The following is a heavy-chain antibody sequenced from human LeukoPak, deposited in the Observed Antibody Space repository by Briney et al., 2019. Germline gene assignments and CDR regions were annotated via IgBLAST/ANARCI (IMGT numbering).Heavy chain of an antibody. V-gene: IGHV4-39*01. Sequence: SETLSLTCTVSGDSIRSSGYYWGWIRQPPGKGLEWIGSIYYSGSTHYNPSLKSRVTISVDMSKNQFSLKLTSVTAADTAVYYCARGVYCSGGNCYFPFDYWGQGTLVTVSS. J-gene: IGHJ4*02. CDR1: GDSIRSSGYY. CDR3: ARGVYCSGGNCYFPFDY. D-gene: IGHD2-15*01. CDR2: IYYSGST.